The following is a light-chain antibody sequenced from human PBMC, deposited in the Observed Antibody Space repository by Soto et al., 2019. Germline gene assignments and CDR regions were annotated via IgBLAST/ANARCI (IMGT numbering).Light chain of an antibody. CDR2: GAS. V-gene: IGKV3-20*01. CDR3: QQYGDSPYT. Sequence: ENVLTQSPGTLSLSPGERATLSCRASQSIRSNYLSWYQQKVGQPPRLLIYGASSRATGIPDRFSGSGSGTDFILTISRLEPEDFAVYFCQQYGDSPYTFGQGTKLEFK. J-gene: IGKJ2*01. CDR1: QSIRSNY.